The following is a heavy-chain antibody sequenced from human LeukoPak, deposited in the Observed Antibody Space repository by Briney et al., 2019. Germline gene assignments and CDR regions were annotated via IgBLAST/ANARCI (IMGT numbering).Heavy chain of an antibody. CDR1: GGSFSGYY. Sequence: PSETLPLTCAVYGGSFSGYYWSWIRQPPGKGLEWIGEINHSGSTNYNPSLKSRVTISVDTSKNQFSLKLSPVTAADTAVYYCARGLWDYYDSSGYYEPFDYWGQGTLVTVSS. CDR3: ARGLWDYYDSSGYYEPFDY. D-gene: IGHD3-22*01. V-gene: IGHV4-34*01. J-gene: IGHJ4*02. CDR2: INHSGST.